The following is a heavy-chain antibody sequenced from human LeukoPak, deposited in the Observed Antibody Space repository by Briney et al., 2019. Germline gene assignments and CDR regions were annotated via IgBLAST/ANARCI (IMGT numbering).Heavy chain of an antibody. V-gene: IGHV1-18*01. CDR2: ISAYNGNT. Sequence: VASVKVSCKASGYTFTSYGISWVRQAPGQGLEWMGWISAYNGNTNYAQKFQGRVTMTRDTSISTAYMELSRLRSDDTAVYYYATSRSPRGYCSSTSCGWYYMDVWGKGTTVTVSS. D-gene: IGHD2-2*01. J-gene: IGHJ6*03. CDR1: GYTFTSYG. CDR3: ATSRSPRGYCSSTSCGWYYMDV.